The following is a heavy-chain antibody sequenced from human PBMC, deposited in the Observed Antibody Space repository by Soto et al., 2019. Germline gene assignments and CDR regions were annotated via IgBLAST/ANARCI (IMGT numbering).Heavy chain of an antibody. CDR2: INPSGDST. J-gene: IGHJ4*02. D-gene: IGHD4-4*01. CDR3: DREPNSRRYSIDY. Sequence: ASVKVYCKASGYSLTSYYMHWVRQAPGQGLEWMGIINPSGDSTSYAQNFQGRITMTRDTSTSTVYMQLSSLRSEDTAVYYCDREPNSRRYSIDYWGQGTLVTVSS. V-gene: IGHV1-46*03. CDR1: GYSLTSYY.